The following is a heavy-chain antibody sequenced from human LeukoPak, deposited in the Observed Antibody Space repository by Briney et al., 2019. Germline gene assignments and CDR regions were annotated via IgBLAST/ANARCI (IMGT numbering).Heavy chain of an antibody. Sequence: PSETLSLTCTVSGGSIRSSNYYWGWVRQPPGKGLEWIGTIYYSGSTYYNPSLKSRVTISVDTSKIQFSLKLTSMTAADTAVYYRAREGRDSYDSSGYSPDYWGQGALVTVSS. D-gene: IGHD3-22*01. CDR3: AREGRDSYDSSGYSPDY. CDR1: GGSIRSSNYY. CDR2: IYYSGST. V-gene: IGHV4-39*07. J-gene: IGHJ4*02.